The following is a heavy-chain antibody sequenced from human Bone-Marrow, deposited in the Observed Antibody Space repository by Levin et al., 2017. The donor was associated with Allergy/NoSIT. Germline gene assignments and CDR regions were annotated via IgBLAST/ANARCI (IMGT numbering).Heavy chain of an antibody. D-gene: IGHD3-10*01. CDR1: GFTFSSYA. CDR2: FSVSGVSS. Sequence: GESLKISCAASGFTFSSYAMSWVRQAPGKGLEWVAVFSVSGVSSSSSSSFKGRFTISRDNSKNTLYLQMNSLRAEDTAVYYCATDSMVRGVYFDYWGQGTLVTVSS. CDR3: ATDSMVRGVYFDY. J-gene: IGHJ4*02. V-gene: IGHV3-23*01.